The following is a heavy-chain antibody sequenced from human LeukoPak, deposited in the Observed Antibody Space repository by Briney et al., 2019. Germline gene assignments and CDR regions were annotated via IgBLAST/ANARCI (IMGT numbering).Heavy chain of an antibody. CDR2: IYYSGST. J-gene: IGHJ4*02. CDR3: ARSSYDFWSGYYSYFDY. V-gene: IGHV4-59*01. Sequence: SETLSLTCTVSGGSISSYYWSWIRHPPGKGLEWIGYIYYSGSTNYNPSLKSRVTISVDTSKNQFSLKLSSVTAADTAVYYCARSSYDFWSGYYSYFDYWGQGTLVTVYS. CDR1: GGSISSYY. D-gene: IGHD3-3*01.